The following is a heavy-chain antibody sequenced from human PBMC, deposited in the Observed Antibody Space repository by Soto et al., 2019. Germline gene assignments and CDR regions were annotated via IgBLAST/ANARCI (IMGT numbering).Heavy chain of an antibody. D-gene: IGHD3-22*01. V-gene: IGHV3-13*01. CDR2: IGTAGDT. CDR1: GFTFSNHX. CDR3: ARSGGYYYLDY. J-gene: IGHJ4*02. Sequence: GGSLRLSCAASGFTFSNHXIXXVXQAPGKGLEWVSTIGTAGDTYFPGSVKGRFTVSRETAKNSLYLQMNSLRAEDTAVYYCARSGGYYYLDYWGQGTLVTVSS.